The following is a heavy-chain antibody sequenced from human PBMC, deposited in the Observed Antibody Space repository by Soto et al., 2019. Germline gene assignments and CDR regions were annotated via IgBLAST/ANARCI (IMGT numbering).Heavy chain of an antibody. Sequence: PLVSLRLSCAASGFTFSSYGMSWVRQAPGKGPEWVSGISGSGGSTNFADSVKGRFTISRDNSKNTLYLQMNSLRAEDTALYYCVKGYFYDSSGSTLHYWGQGTLVTVSS. J-gene: IGHJ4*02. CDR3: VKGYFYDSSGSTLHY. CDR2: ISGSGGST. V-gene: IGHV3-23*01. D-gene: IGHD3-22*01. CDR1: GFTFSSYG.